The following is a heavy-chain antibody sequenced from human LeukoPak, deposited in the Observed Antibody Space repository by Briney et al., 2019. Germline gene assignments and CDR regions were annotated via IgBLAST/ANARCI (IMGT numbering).Heavy chain of an antibody. CDR1: GYSFTSYW. J-gene: IGHJ3*02. CDR2: IYPGDSDT. CDR3: ARQGGITIFGVVIPHAFDI. V-gene: IGHV5-51*01. D-gene: IGHD3-3*01. Sequence: GESLKISCKGSGYSFTSYWIGWVRQMPGKGLEWMGIIYPGDSDTRYSPSFQGQVTISADKSISTAYLQWSSLKASDTAMYYCARQGGITIFGVVIPHAFDIWGQGTMVTVSS.